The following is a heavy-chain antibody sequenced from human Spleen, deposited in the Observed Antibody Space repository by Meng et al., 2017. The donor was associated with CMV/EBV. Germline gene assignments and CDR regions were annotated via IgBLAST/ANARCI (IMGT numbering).Heavy chain of an antibody. CDR1: GYTFTNYG. V-gene: IGHV1-18*01. J-gene: IGHJ1*01. Sequence: CKASGYTFTNYGISWVRQAPGRGLEWIGRISPYDGPNYARNLRGRVTMTADTSTDTAYVELSGLTSQDAAVYYCATTLRGYQRGDFQLWGQGTLVTVSS. CDR3: ATTLRGYQRGDFQL. D-gene: IGHD2-2*01. CDR2: ISPYDGP.